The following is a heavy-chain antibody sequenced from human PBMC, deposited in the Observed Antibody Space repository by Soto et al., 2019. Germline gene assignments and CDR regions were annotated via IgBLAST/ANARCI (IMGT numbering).Heavy chain of an antibody. CDR3: AILTKPTAVTTAFRGGCGLDV. Sequence: SETLSLTCTVSGGSVSSGNYFWSWIRQPPGKGLEWIGYIHSSGSTNYNPSLKSRVTISADTSRNQFSLRLTSVTAADTAVYYCAILTKPTAVTTAFRGGCGLDVWGQGTTVTVSS. D-gene: IGHD4-17*01. CDR2: IHSSGST. CDR1: GGSVSSGNYF. V-gene: IGHV4-61*01. J-gene: IGHJ6*02.